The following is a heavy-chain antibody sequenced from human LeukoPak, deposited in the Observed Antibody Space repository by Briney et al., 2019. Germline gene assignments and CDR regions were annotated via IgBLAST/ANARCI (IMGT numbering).Heavy chain of an antibody. CDR1: GFTVSNNY. V-gene: IGHV3-53*01. J-gene: IGHJ4*02. D-gene: IGHD5-12*01. Sequence: PGGSLRLSCAAPGFTVSNNYMTWVRQAPGKGLEWVSVIYSVGSTYYADSVKGRFTISRDNSKNTLYLQMNSLKGEDTAVYYCARDGYSGSTYFEYWGQGTLVTVSS. CDR2: IYSVGST. CDR3: ARDGYSGSTYFEY.